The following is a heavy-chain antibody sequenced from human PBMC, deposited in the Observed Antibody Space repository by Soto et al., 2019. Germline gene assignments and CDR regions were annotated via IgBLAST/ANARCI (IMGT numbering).Heavy chain of an antibody. CDR3: GRGSTMVRGVILDAFDI. D-gene: IGHD3-10*01. CDR1: GFTFSSYD. J-gene: IGHJ3*02. V-gene: IGHV3-13*04. Sequence: GGSLRLSCAASGFTFSSYDMHWVRQATGKGLEWVSAIGTAGDTYYPGSVKGRFTISRENAKNSLYLQMNSLRAGDTAVYYCGRGSTMVRGVILDAFDIWGQGTMVTVSS. CDR2: IGTAGDT.